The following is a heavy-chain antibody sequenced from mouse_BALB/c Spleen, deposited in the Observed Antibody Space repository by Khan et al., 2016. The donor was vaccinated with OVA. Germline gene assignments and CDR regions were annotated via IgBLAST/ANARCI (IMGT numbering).Heavy chain of an antibody. CDR1: GYSITSGYG. CDR2: ISYSGST. CDR3: ARTARIKY. J-gene: IGHJ2*01. Sequence: EVQLQESGPGLVKPSQSLSLTCTVTGYSITSGYGWNWIRQFPGNKLEWMGYISYSGSTNYNPSLKSRISITRDTSKNQFFLPLNSVTTEDTATHYCARTARIKYWGQGTTLTVSS. V-gene: IGHV3-2*02. D-gene: IGHD1-2*01.